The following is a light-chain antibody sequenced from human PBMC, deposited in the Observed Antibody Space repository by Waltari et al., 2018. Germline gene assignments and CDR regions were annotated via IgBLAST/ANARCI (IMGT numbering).Light chain of an antibody. J-gene: IGKJ4*01. CDR1: QCVATY. CDR2: DAS. Sequence: IVLTQSPATLSLSPGERATLSCRASQCVATYLAWYQQKPGQAPRLLIYDASIRATGIPARFSGSGSGTDFTLIISSLEPEDFAVYYCQQRSNWLTFGGGTKVEIK. V-gene: IGKV3-11*01. CDR3: QQRSNWLT.